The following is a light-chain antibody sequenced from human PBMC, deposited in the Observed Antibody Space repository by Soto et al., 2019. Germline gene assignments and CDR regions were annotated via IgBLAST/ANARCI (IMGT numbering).Light chain of an antibody. CDR2: GAS. CDR1: QSVSSTY. CDR3: QHFVNSLTWT. J-gene: IGKJ1*01. V-gene: IGKV3-20*01. Sequence: LTQSPGTLSLTPGERATLSCRASQSVSSTYLICYQQKPGQAPRLLIYGASSRATGVPDRFSGGGSGTDFTLTISRLEPEDFAVYYCQHFVNSLTWTFGQGTLV.